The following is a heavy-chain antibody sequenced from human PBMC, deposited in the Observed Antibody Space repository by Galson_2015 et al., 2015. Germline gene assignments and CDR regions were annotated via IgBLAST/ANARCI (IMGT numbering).Heavy chain of an antibody. V-gene: IGHV5-51*01. CDR2: IYPGDDDV. Sequence: QSGAEVKKPGESLKVSCQGSGYDITTYWITWVRQMPGKGLEWMGNIYPGDDDVRNNPSFQGQVTISADKSRDTAYVQWSSLKASHAVTSLCARSLGACASVYGMGVCGQGTTVTVSS. CDR1: GYDITTYW. J-gene: IGHJ6*02. CDR3: ARSLGACASVYGMGV. D-gene: IGHD1-26*01.